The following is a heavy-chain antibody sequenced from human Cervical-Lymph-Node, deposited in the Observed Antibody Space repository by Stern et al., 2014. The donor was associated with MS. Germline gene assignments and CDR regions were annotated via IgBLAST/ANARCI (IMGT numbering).Heavy chain of an antibody. CDR3: ARAPLGYCSSTSCSRYYFDY. V-gene: IGHV1-69*01. D-gene: IGHD2-2*01. CDR1: GGTFSSYA. J-gene: IGHJ4*02. Sequence: VQLVQSGAEVKKPGSSVKVSCKASGGTFSSYAISWVRQAPGQGLEWMGGIIPIFGTAKYAQKFQGRVTITADESTSTAYMELSSLRSEDTAVYYCARAPLGYCSSTSCSRYYFDYWGQGTLVTVSS. CDR2: IIPIFGTA.